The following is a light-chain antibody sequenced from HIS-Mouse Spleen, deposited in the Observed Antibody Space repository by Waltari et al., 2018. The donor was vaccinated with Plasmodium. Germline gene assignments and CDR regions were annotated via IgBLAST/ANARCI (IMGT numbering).Light chain of an antibody. V-gene: IGLV2-23*01. CDR1: SSDVGSYNL. Sequence: QSALTQPASVSGSPGQSITISCTGTSSDVGSYNLVSWYQQHPGKAPKLMNYEGSKRPSGVSILFSGSKSGNTASLPISGLQAEDEADYYCCSYAGSSTYVFGTGTKVTVL. J-gene: IGLJ1*01. CDR2: EGS. CDR3: CSYAGSSTYV.